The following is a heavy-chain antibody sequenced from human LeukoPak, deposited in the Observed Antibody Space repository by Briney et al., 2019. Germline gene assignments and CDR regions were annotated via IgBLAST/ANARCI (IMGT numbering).Heavy chain of an antibody. J-gene: IGHJ5*02. Sequence: ASVKVSCKASGYTFPNYGINWVRQATGQGLEWMGWMNPNSGNTGYAQKFQGRGTMTRNTSISTAYMELSSLRSEDTAVYYCARGLGYHGSGSYPRFDPWGQGTLVTVSS. V-gene: IGHV1-8*02. D-gene: IGHD3-10*01. CDR2: MNPNSGNT. CDR1: GYTFPNYG. CDR3: ARGLGYHGSGSYPRFDP.